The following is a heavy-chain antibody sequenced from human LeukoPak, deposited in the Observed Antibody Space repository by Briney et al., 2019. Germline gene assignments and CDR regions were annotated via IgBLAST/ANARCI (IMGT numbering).Heavy chain of an antibody. D-gene: IGHD5-12*01. J-gene: IGHJ4*02. CDR1: GGSMSSGGYY. CDR3: ARSPRYSGYDYGSDY. CDR2: INHSGRT. Sequence: SETLSLTCTVSGGSMSSGGYYWSWIRQHPGKGLEWIGEINHSGRTNYNASLKSRVTISVDTSKNQFSLKMSYVTAADTAVYYCARSPRYSGYDYGSDYWGRGILVTVSS. V-gene: IGHV4-39*07.